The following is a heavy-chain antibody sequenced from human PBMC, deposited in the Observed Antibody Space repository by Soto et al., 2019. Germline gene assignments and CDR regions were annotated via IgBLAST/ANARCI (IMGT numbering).Heavy chain of an antibody. J-gene: IGHJ6*02. Sequence: PSETLSLTCTVSGGSISSYYWSWIRQPPGKGLEWIGYISYSGSTNYNSSLKSRVTISVDTSKNQFSLKLSSVTAADTAVYYCAREGVTPSDYSCHGIDVWGQGTSVTASS. CDR3: AREGVTPSDYSCHGIDV. D-gene: IGHD5-18*01. CDR1: GGSISSYY. V-gene: IGHV4-59*01. CDR2: ISYSGST.